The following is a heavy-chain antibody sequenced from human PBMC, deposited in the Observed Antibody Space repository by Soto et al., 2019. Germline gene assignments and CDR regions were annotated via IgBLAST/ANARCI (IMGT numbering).Heavy chain of an antibody. J-gene: IGHJ4*02. CDR1: GFTFNTFW. CDR3: ARVAWRDGYNPLDY. Sequence: PGWSLRLSCAASGFTFNTFWMSWVRQSLGKGLEWVANITHDGSNKYYVDPAKGRFTISRDNSKNTVSLQMNSLRAEDTAVYYCARVAWRDGYNPLDYWGQGTLVTVSS. D-gene: IGHD5-12*01. CDR2: ITHDGSNK. V-gene: IGHV3-7*01.